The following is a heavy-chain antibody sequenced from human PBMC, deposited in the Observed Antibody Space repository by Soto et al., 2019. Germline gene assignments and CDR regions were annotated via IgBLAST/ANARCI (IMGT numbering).Heavy chain of an antibody. D-gene: IGHD6-19*01. CDR1: GGSISSYY. CDR3: ARHKDSSGWNYYYYGMDV. V-gene: IGHV4-59*08. Sequence: SETLSLTCTVSGGSISSYYWSWIRQPPGKGLEWIGYIYYSGSTNYNPSLKSRVTISVDTSKNQFSLKLSSVTAADTAVYYCARHKDSSGWNYYYYGMDVWGQGTTVTVSS. CDR2: IYYSGST. J-gene: IGHJ6*02.